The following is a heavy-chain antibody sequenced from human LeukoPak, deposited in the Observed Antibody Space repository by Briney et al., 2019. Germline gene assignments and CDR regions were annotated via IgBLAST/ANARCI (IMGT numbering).Heavy chain of an antibody. CDR2: IYYSGST. CDR1: GGSISSSSYY. D-gene: IGHD4-17*01. CDR3: ARIDYGNWFDP. V-gene: IGHV4-39*01. J-gene: IGHJ5*02. Sequence: PSETLSLTCIVSGGSISSSSYYWGWIRQPPGKGLEWIGSIYYSGSTYHNPSLKSRVTISVDTSKNQFSLKLSSVTAADTAVYYCARIDYGNWFDPWGQGTLVTVSS.